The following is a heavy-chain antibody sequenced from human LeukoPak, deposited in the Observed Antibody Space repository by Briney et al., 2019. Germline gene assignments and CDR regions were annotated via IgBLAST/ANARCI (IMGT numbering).Heavy chain of an antibody. Sequence: PGGSLRLSCAASGFTFRSDAMNWVRQAPGKGLEWGSVISDSGGSTYYGDSVKGRFTISRDNSKNTLYLQMNSLRVEDTALYYCAKGSGSGWYGWFDPWGQGTLVTVSS. CDR3: AKGSGSGWYGWFDP. D-gene: IGHD6-19*01. V-gene: IGHV3-23*01. J-gene: IGHJ5*02. CDR2: ISDSGGST. CDR1: GFTFRSDA.